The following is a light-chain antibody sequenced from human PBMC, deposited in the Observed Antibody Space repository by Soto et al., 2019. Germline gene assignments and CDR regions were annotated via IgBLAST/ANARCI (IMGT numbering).Light chain of an antibody. CDR1: QIISSW. Sequence: DIQMTQSPSTLSASVGDRVIITCRASQIISSWLAWYQQKPGKAPKLLIYDASSLESGVPSRFSGSGSGTEFTLTISSLQPDDFATDYCQQYNSYWTFGQGTKVEIK. J-gene: IGKJ1*01. V-gene: IGKV1-5*01. CDR3: QQYNSYWT. CDR2: DAS.